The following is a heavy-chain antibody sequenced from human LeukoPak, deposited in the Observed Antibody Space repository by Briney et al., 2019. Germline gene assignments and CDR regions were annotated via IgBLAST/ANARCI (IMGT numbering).Heavy chain of an antibody. CDR3: ARDSVDSSSSFPQPSDY. D-gene: IGHD6-6*01. CDR2: ISYDGSNK. Sequence: GGSLRLSCAASGFTFSSYAMHWVRQAPGKGLEWVAVISYDGSNKYYADSVKGRFTISRDNSKNTLYLQMNSLRAEDTAVYYCARDSVDSSSSFPQPSDYWGQGTLVIVSS. V-gene: IGHV3-30-3*01. J-gene: IGHJ4*02. CDR1: GFTFSSYA.